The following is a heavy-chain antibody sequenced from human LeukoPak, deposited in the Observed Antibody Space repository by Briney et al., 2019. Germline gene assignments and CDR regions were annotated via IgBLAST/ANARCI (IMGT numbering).Heavy chain of an antibody. CDR2: INTKTGNA. J-gene: IGHJ4*03. D-gene: IGHD1-26*01. CDR3: AKGPGTVGAGGALDF. Sequence: ASVKVSCKPSGYTFTNYAVNWVRQAPGVGLEWMGWINTKTGNAMDAQGLTGRFVFSLDTPFSPEYLQMNSLKPQDTAVYYWAKGPGTVGAGGALDFWGKGTVVSVSS. V-gene: IGHV7-4-1*02. CDR1: GYTFTNYA.